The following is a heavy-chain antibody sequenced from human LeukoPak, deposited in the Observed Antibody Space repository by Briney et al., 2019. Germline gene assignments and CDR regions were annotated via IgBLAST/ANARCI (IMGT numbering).Heavy chain of an antibody. Sequence: SETLSLTCTVSGDSISSYYWSWVRQPPGKGLEWIGYIYNSGSTNYSPSLKSRVTISVDTSKNQFSLNLSSVTAADTAVYYCARDTWGSGWFDPWGQGTLVTVSS. CDR3: ARDTWGSGWFDP. D-gene: IGHD7-27*01. V-gene: IGHV4-59*01. J-gene: IGHJ5*02. CDR2: IYNSGST. CDR1: GDSISSYY.